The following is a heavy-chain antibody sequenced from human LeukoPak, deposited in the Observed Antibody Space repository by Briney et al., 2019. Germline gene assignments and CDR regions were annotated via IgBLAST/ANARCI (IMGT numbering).Heavy chain of an antibody. Sequence: PGGSLRLSCAASGFTFSDYETNWVRQAPGKGLEWVSYISTSGSPTYYADSVKGRFTISRDNAKNSLYLQMNSLRAEDTAVYYCGRDGPPDYWGQGTLVTVSS. CDR3: GRDGPPDY. J-gene: IGHJ4*02. V-gene: IGHV3-48*03. CDR1: GFTFSDYE. CDR2: ISTSGSPT.